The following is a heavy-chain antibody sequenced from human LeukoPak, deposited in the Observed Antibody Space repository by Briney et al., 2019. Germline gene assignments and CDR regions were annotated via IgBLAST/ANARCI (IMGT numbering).Heavy chain of an antibody. D-gene: IGHD3-22*01. CDR3: ARLNYDSTGYYGVPNWFDP. CDR2: FYYSGCT. V-gene: IGHV4-39*01. Sequence: AETLSLTCTVSGGSISSTNYFWGCVRQPPGKGLEWIGSFYYSGCTFYNPSLKSRVTISVDRSMTQFYLRMTSVTAADTAVYYCARLNYDSTGYYGVPNWFDPWGPGTLVTVSS. CDR1: GGSISSTNYF. J-gene: IGHJ5*02.